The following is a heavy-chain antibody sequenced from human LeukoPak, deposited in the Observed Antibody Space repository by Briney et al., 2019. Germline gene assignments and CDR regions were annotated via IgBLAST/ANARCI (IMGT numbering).Heavy chain of an antibody. D-gene: IGHD7-27*01. CDR1: GFPFSSYD. CDR3: IRIRTGEHQYGMDV. Sequence: GGSLRLSCAASGFPFSSYDMHWVRHATGKGLDWVSAIDSVGNTYYSGSVKGRFTITRENAKNSLYLQMNGLRDGDTALYYCIRIRTGEHQYGMDVWGQGTTVTVPS. CDR2: IDSVGNT. V-gene: IGHV3-13*01. J-gene: IGHJ6*02.